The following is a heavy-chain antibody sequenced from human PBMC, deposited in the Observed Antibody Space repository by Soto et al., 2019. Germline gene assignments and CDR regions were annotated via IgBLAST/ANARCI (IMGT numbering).Heavy chain of an antibody. D-gene: IGHD3-22*01. CDR1: GGSISSYY. Sequence: SETLSLTCTVSGGSISSYYWSWIRQPPGKGLEWIGYIYYSGSTNYNPSLKSRVTISVDTSKNQFSLKLSSVTAADTAVYYCARESRPDADYYDSSNAFDIWGQGTMVTVSS. CDR2: IYYSGST. V-gene: IGHV4-59*01. J-gene: IGHJ3*02. CDR3: ARESRPDADYYDSSNAFDI.